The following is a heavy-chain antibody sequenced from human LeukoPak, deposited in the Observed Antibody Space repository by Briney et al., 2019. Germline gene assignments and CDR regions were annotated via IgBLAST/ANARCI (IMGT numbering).Heavy chain of an antibody. CDR3: AREGRYRYGYNEYHLYMDI. V-gene: IGHV4-59*12. Sequence: SETLSLTCTVSGGSISSYYWSWIRQSPGKGLEWIGYIYYDGSTNYNPSLRGRVTISVDTPKNQFSLKLSSVTAAETAVYYCAREGRYRYGYNEYHLYMDIWGKGTTVTVSS. CDR1: GGSISSYY. CDR2: IYYDGST. D-gene: IGHD5-18*01. J-gene: IGHJ6*03.